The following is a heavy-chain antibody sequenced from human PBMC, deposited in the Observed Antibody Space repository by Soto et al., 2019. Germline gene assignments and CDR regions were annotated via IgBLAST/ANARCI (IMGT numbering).Heavy chain of an antibody. D-gene: IGHD6-13*01. CDR3: AKLTLRVVAAAGSGGTSDY. J-gene: IGHJ4*02. CDR1: GFTFSSYG. CDR2: ISYDGSNK. Sequence: GGSLRLSCAASGFTFSSYGMHWVRQAPGKGLEWVAVISYDGSNKYYADSVKGRFTISRDNSKNTLYLQMNSLRAEDTAVYYCAKLTLRVVAAAGSGGTSDYWGQGTMVTVYS. V-gene: IGHV3-30*18.